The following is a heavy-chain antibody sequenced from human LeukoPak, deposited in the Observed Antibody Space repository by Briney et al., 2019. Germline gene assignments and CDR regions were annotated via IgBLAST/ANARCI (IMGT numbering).Heavy chain of an antibody. CDR1: GFTFSTYG. CDR3: AKSVLFIAARPDSFDP. Sequence: PGGSLRLSCAASGFTFSTYGMHWVRQAPRKGLEWVAFIRFDGSNKYYADSVKGRFTISRDNSKNTLYLQMNRLRAEDTAVYYCAKSVLFIAARPDSFDPWGQGTLVTVSS. D-gene: IGHD6-6*01. V-gene: IGHV3-30*02. J-gene: IGHJ5*02. CDR2: IRFDGSNK.